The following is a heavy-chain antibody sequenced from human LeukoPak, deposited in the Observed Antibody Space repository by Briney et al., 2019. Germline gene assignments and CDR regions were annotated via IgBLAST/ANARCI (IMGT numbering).Heavy chain of an antibody. D-gene: IGHD3-22*01. CDR2: IYYSGST. CDR3: ARRGYYYDSSADAHYYFDY. Sequence: PSETLSLTCTVSGGSISSYYWSWIRQPPGKGLEWIGYIYYSGSTNYNPSLKSRVTISVDTSKNQFSLKLSSVTAADTAVYYCARRGYYYDSSADAHYYFDYWGQGTLVTVSS. CDR1: GGSISSYY. V-gene: IGHV4-59*08. J-gene: IGHJ4*02.